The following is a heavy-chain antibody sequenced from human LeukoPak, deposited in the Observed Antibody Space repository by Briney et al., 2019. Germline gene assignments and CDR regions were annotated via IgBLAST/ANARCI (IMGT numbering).Heavy chain of an antibody. CDR3: AKEVTRGYYYDSSGLDY. Sequence: GGSLRLSCAASGFTFSSYAMSWARQAPGKGLEWVSAISGSGGSTYYADSVKGRFTISRDNSKNTLYLQMNSLRAEDTAVYYCAKEVTRGYYYDSSGLDYWGQGTLVTVSS. CDR1: GFTFSSYA. CDR2: ISGSGGST. J-gene: IGHJ4*02. V-gene: IGHV3-23*01. D-gene: IGHD3-22*01.